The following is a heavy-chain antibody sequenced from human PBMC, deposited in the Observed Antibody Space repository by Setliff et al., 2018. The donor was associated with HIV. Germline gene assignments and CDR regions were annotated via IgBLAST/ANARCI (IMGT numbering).Heavy chain of an antibody. CDR3: ARGPPRLRPIPLRYFQH. CDR1: GGSFSGFY. V-gene: IGHV4-34*01. Sequence: KPSETLSLTCAVYGGSFSGFYWNWIRQPPGKGLEWIGEMYHSGSTNYNPSLKSRVTISVDTSKNQVSLIMSSVTAADTAVYYCARGPPRLRPIPLRYFQHWGQGTLVTVSS. J-gene: IGHJ1*01. CDR2: MYHSGST. D-gene: IGHD2-15*01.